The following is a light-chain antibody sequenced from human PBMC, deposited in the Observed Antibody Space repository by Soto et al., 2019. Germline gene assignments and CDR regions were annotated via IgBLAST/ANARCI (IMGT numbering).Light chain of an antibody. J-gene: IGLJ1*01. Sequence: SYELTQPPSVSVAPGQTARITCGGSTIGSKSVHWYQQKPGQPPMMVVCANSDRPSGIPERFSGSNSANTATLTISRVEAGDEADYYCHVWDSGSAHHVFGTGTKVTGL. CDR2: ANS. CDR3: HVWDSGSAHHV. V-gene: IGLV3-21*02. CDR1: TIGSKS.